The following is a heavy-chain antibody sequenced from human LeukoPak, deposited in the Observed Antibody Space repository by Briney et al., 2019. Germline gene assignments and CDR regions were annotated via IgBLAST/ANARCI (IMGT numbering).Heavy chain of an antibody. CDR2: IIPILGIA. CDR1: GYTFTGYY. V-gene: IGHV1-69*10. CDR3: ASGYCSSTSCYCAFDI. D-gene: IGHD2-2*01. Sequence: ASVKVSCKASGYTFTGYYMHWVRQAPGQGLEWMGWIIPILGIANYAQKFQGRVTITADKSTSTAYMELSSLRSEDTAVYYCASGYCSSTSCYCAFDIWGQGTMVTVSS. J-gene: IGHJ3*02.